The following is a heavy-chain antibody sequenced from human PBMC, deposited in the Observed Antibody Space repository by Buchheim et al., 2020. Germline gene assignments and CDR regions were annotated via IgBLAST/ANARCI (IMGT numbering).Heavy chain of an antibody. CDR2: IKQDGSEK. CDR1: GFTFSSYW. Sequence: EVQLVESGGGLVQPGGSLRLSCAASGFTFSSYWMSWVRQAPGKGLEWVANIKQDGSEKYYVDSVKGRFTISRDNAKNSLYLQMNSLRAEDTAVYYCAREIAVAGTWFDPHYYGMDVWGQGTT. D-gene: IGHD6-19*01. V-gene: IGHV3-7*03. J-gene: IGHJ6*02. CDR3: AREIAVAGTWFDPHYYGMDV.